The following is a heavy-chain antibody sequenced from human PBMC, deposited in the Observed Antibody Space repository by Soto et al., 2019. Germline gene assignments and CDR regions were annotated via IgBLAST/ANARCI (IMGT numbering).Heavy chain of an antibody. CDR1: GFSLSTSGVG. CDR2: IYWDDDK. D-gene: IGHD3-22*01. CDR3: AHSYYYDSSGYPYYFDY. V-gene: IGHV2-5*02. J-gene: IGHJ4*02. Sequence: QITLKESGPTLVKPTQTLTLTCTFSGFSLSTSGVGVGWIRQPPGKALEWLALIYWDDDKRYSPSPKSRLTITKDTSKNQVVLTMTNMDPVDTATYYCAHSYYYDSSGYPYYFDYWGQGTLVTVSS.